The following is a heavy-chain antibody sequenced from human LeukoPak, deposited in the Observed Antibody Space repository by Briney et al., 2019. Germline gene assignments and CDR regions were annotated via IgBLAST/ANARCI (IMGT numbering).Heavy chain of an antibody. D-gene: IGHD3-16*01. Sequence: SETLSLTCTVSGGSISDYYWSWIRQPPGKGLEWIGWIFGSGSSNYNPSLKSRLTISVDTSKIQFSLKLTSATAADTAVYYCASGGRGGYALIFDYWGQGTLVTVSS. J-gene: IGHJ4*02. V-gene: IGHV4-59*01. CDR1: GGSISDYY. CDR2: IFGSGSS. CDR3: ASGGRGGYALIFDY.